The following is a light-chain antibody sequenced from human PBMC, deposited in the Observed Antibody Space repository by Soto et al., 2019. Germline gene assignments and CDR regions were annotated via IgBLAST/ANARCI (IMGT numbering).Light chain of an antibody. J-gene: IGKJ1*01. Sequence: DIPMTQSPSTLSASVGDRVTITCRASQSISIWLAWYQQKPGRAPNLLIYGTPSLEGGVPSRFSGSGSGTEFTLTISSLQPDDFATYYCQHYNDYSWTFGQGTKVEIK. CDR2: GTP. V-gene: IGKV1-5*03. CDR3: QHYNDYSWT. CDR1: QSISIW.